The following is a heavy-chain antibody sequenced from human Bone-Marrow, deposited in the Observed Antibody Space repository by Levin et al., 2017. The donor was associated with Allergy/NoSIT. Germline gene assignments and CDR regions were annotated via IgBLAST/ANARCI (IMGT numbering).Heavy chain of an antibody. Sequence: GGSLRLSCAASGFTFSSYGMHWVRQAPGKGLEWVALILYDGSYKYYADSVKGRFTISRDNSKNTLYLQMNSLRTEDTAVYYCAKDSEDTSGLFYFDSWGQGNLVTVSS. CDR1: GFTFSSYG. J-gene: IGHJ4*02. CDR2: ILYDGSYK. D-gene: IGHD6-19*01. V-gene: IGHV3-30*18. CDR3: AKDSEDTSGLFYFDS.